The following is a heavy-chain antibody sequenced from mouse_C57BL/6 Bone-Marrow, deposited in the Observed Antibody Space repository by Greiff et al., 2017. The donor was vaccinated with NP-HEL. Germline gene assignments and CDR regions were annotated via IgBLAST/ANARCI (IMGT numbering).Heavy chain of an antibody. CDR2: INPSSGYT. Sequence: QVQLQQSGAELAKPGASVKLSCKASGYTFTSYWMHWVKQRPGQGLEWIGYINPSSGYTKYNQKFKDKATLTADKSSSTAYMQLSSLTYEDSAGSNTARVYIYDFADYCGQGTSVTASS. CDR3: ARVYIYDFADY. V-gene: IGHV1-7*01. J-gene: IGHJ4*01. D-gene: IGHD2-12*01. CDR1: GYTFTSYW.